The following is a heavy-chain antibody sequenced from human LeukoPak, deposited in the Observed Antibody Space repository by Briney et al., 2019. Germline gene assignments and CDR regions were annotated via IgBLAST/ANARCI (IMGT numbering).Heavy chain of an antibody. CDR1: GGSFSGYY. Sequence: SETLSLTCAVYGGSFSGYYWSWIRQPPGKGLEWIGEINHSGSTNYNPSLKSRVTISVDTSKNQFSLKLSSVTAADTAVYYCARGGGYSCGPNHFDYWGQGTLVTVSS. CDR3: ARGGGYSCGPNHFDY. D-gene: IGHD5-18*01. CDR2: INHSGST. V-gene: IGHV4-34*01. J-gene: IGHJ4*02.